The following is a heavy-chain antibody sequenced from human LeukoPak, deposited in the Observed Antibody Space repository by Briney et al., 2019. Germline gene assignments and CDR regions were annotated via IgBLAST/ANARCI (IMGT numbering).Heavy chain of an antibody. D-gene: IGHD3-9*01. J-gene: IGHJ4*02. CDR3: ARDPPYYDILTGHFDY. CDR2: ISAYNGNT. CDR1: GYTFTSYG. V-gene: IGHV1-18*01. Sequence: ASVKVSCKASGYTFTSYGISWVRQAPGQGLEWMGWISAYNGNTNYAQKLQGRVTMTTDTSTSTAYVELRSLRSDDTAVYYCARDPPYYDILTGHFDYWGQGTLVTVSS.